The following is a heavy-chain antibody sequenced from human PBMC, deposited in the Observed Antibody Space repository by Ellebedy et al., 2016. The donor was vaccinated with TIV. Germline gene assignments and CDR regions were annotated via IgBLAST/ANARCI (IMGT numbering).Heavy chain of an antibody. CDR1: GGSISSSSYY. Sequence: SETLSLTXTVSGGSISSSSYYWAWIRQPPGKGLEWIASIYYTGSTNYNPSLKSRVTFSLDTSKNQFSLKLSSVTAADTAVYYCAKENEVISTWYGKWFDPWGQGTLVTVSS. D-gene: IGHD6-13*01. J-gene: IGHJ5*02. CDR3: AKENEVISTWYGKWFDP. V-gene: IGHV4-39*07. CDR2: IYYTGST.